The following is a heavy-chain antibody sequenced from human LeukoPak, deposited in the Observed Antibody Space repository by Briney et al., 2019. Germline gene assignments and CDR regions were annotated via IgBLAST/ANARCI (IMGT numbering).Heavy chain of an antibody. CDR2: IYHSGST. Sequence: PSETLSLTCAVSGYSISGGYYWGWIRQPPGKGLDWIGSIYHSGSTYYNPSLKSRVTMSVDTSKNQVSLILSSVTAADTAVYYCARLGYCNRISCYGWFDPWGQGTLVTVSS. J-gene: IGHJ5*02. CDR3: ARLGYCNRISCYGWFDP. V-gene: IGHV4-38-2*01. CDR1: GYSISGGYY. D-gene: IGHD2-2*01.